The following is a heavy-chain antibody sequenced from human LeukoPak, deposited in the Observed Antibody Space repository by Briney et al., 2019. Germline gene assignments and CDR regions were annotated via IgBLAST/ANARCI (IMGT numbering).Heavy chain of an antibody. V-gene: IGHV1-46*01. Sequence: ASVTVSFKASGYTFTLYYMHWVRQAPGQGLEWMGTINPSGGSTHYAQRFQGRVTMTRDTSTSTVDMELSSLRSEDTAVYYCARGYCSSTSCYAWFDPWGQGTLVTVSS. J-gene: IGHJ5*02. CDR3: ARGYCSSTSCYAWFDP. CDR2: INPSGGST. D-gene: IGHD2-2*01. CDR1: GYTFTLYY.